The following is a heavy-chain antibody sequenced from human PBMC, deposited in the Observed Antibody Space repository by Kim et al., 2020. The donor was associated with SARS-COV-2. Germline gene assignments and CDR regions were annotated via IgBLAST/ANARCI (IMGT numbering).Heavy chain of an antibody. CDR2: IDDSGNT. D-gene: IGHD3-22*01. J-gene: IGHJ2*01. CDR3: ARRDSSTSWYFDL. V-gene: IGHV4-59*01. Sequence: SETLSLTCTVSGGSMSSYYWNWIRQPPGKGLEWIGYIDDSGNTKYNPSLTSRVTMSVDTSKNQFSLKLSSVTAADMAIYYCARRDSSTSWYFDLWGRATL. CDR1: GGSMSSYY.